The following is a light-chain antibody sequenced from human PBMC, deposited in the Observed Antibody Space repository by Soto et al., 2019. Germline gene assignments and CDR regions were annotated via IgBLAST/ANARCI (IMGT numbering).Light chain of an antibody. CDR2: SAT. V-gene: IGKV3-20*01. CDR3: QQYGSSGT. Sequence: EIVLPQSPGTLSVSPGETATLSGRASQSVSTNQLAWYQYKRGQAPRLVFHSATTRATGIPGRFSGSGSGTDFTLTISRLEPEDFAVYYCQQYGSSGTFGQGTKVDIK. J-gene: IGKJ1*01. CDR1: QSVSTNQ.